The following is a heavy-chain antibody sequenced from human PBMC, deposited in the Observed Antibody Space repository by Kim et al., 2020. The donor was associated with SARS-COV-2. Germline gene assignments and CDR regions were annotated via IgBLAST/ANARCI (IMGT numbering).Heavy chain of an antibody. V-gene: IGHV4-30-4*01. CDR2: IYYSGST. J-gene: IGHJ4*02. CDR3: AREEADYYDSSHLD. CDR1: GGSISSGDYY. D-gene: IGHD3-22*01. Sequence: SETLSLTCTVSGGSISSGDYYWSWIRQPPGKGLEWIGYIYYSGSTYYNPSLKSRVTISVDTSKNQFSLKLSSVTAADTAVYYCAREEADYYDSSHLDWGQGTLVTVSS.